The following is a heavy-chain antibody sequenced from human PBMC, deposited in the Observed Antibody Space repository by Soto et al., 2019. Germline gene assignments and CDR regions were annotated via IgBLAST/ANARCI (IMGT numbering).Heavy chain of an antibody. Sequence: SETLSLTCTVSGGSISSSSYYWGWIRQPPGKGLEWIGSIYYSGSTYYNPSLKSRVTISVDTSKNQFSLELSSVTAADTAVYYCARRPAVLRFLEWLPNWFDPWGQGTLVTVSS. CDR3: ARRPAVLRFLEWLPNWFDP. J-gene: IGHJ5*02. D-gene: IGHD3-3*01. V-gene: IGHV4-39*01. CDR1: GGSISSSSYY. CDR2: IYYSGST.